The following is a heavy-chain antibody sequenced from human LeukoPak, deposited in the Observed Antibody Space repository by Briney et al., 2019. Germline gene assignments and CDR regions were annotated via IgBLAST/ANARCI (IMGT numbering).Heavy chain of an antibody. CDR2: IWSNGGET. J-gene: IGHJ4*02. D-gene: IGHD5-12*01. CDR1: GFTFNKYG. Sequence: GGSLRLSCAASGFTFNKYGMHWVRQVPGMGLEWVAVIWSNGGETYYADSVRGRFTISRDNSKSTVDLQMNSLRAEDTAVYYCARDRTYSGSPDGRSHFNSWGQGTLVTVSS. V-gene: IGHV3-33*01. CDR3: ARDRTYSGSPDGRSHFNS.